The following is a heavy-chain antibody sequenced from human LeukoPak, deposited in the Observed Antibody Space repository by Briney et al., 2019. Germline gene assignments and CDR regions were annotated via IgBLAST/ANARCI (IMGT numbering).Heavy chain of an antibody. Sequence: SETLSLTCAVYGGSFSAHSWSWIRQPPGKGLEWFGEITHSGSTNYNPSLKSRVTISVDTSKNQFSLKLSSVTAADTAVYYCARGTSGRDIVVVPAAIQGDYYYYMDVWGKGTTVTVSS. CDR1: GGSFSAHS. CDR3: ARGTSGRDIVVVPAAIQGDYYYYMDV. V-gene: IGHV4-34*01. D-gene: IGHD2-2*02. J-gene: IGHJ6*03. CDR2: ITHSGST.